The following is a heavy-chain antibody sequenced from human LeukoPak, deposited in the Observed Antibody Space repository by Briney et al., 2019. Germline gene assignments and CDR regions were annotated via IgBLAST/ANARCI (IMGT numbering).Heavy chain of an antibody. CDR2: ISWDGGST. CDR1: GFTFDDYA. D-gene: IGHD6-13*01. J-gene: IGHJ6*03. V-gene: IGHV3-43D*04. Sequence: GGLLRLSCAASGFTFDDYAMHWDRLTPGKGLEWVSLISWDGGSTYYGDSVKGRFTISRDNSKNSLYLQMNSLRTEDTAFYYCAKDSGSPHYYYMDVWGKGTTVTVSS. CDR3: AKDSGSPHYYYMDV.